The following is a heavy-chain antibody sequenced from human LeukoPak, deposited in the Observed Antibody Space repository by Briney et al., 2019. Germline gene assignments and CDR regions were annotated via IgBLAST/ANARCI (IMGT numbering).Heavy chain of an antibody. CDR3: TRDTDYGSATNYFDS. CDR2: ISWEGQTT. J-gene: IGHJ4*02. CDR1: GFTFDDYA. D-gene: IGHD3-10*01. V-gene: IGHV3-43*01. Sequence: GGSLRLSCAASGFTFDDYAMHWVRQAPGKGLEWVALISWEGQTTYYADSVRGRFTISRDNSKNSLCLQMNSLRTEDTAFYYCTRDTDYGSATNYFDSWGQGTLVSVSS.